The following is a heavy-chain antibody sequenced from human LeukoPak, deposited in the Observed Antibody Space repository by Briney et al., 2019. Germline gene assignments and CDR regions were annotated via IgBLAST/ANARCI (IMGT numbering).Heavy chain of an antibody. Sequence: SETLSLTCTVSGCSISSSSYYWGWIRQTPGKGLEWIGSIYYSGSTFYSPSLKSRVTISVDTSKNQFSLKLSSVTAADTAVYYCASLRERSYYARGFDYWGQGTLVTVSS. V-gene: IGHV4-39*01. CDR3: ASLRERSYYARGFDY. D-gene: IGHD1-26*01. CDR2: IYYSGST. CDR1: GCSISSSSYY. J-gene: IGHJ4*02.